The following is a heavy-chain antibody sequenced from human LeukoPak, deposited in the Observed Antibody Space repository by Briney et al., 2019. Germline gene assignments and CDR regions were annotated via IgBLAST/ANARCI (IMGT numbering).Heavy chain of an antibody. D-gene: IGHD6-19*01. CDR1: GYSISSGYY. CDR2: IYYSGST. J-gene: IGHJ5*02. V-gene: IGHV4-38-2*02. CDR3: ARGQARLAWFDP. Sequence: SETLSLTCTVSGYSISSGYYWGWIRQPPGKGLEWIGSIYYSGSTYYNPSLKSRVTISVDTSKNQFSLKLRSVTAADTAVYYCARGQARLAWFDPWGQGTLVTVSS.